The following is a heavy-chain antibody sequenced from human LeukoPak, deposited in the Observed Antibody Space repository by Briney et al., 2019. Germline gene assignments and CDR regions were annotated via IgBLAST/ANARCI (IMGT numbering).Heavy chain of an antibody. CDR3: ASGGATLGANWFDP. CDR1: GFTFSGYG. CDR2: ISGSGGST. D-gene: IGHD5-12*01. J-gene: IGHJ5*02. V-gene: IGHV3-23*01. Sequence: GGSLRLSCAASGFTFSGYGMHWVRQAPGKGLEWVSAISGSGGSTYYADSVKGRFTISRDNSKNTLYLQMNSLRAEDTAVYYCASGGATLGANWFDPWGQGTLVTVSS.